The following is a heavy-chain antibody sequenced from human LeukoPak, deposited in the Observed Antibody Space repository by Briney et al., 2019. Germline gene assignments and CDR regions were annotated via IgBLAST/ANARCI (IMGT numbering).Heavy chain of an antibody. CDR2: INPSGGST. D-gene: IGHD3-22*01. J-gene: IGHJ4*02. CDR1: GYTFTNYY. CDR3: ASPPLNYYDSSGYYTY. Sequence: GASVKVSCKASGYTFTNYYMHWVRQAPGQGLEWMGIINPSGGSTSYAQKFQGRVTITADESTSTAYMELSSLRSEDTAVYYCASPPLNYYDSSGYYTYWGQGTLVTVSS. V-gene: IGHV1-46*01.